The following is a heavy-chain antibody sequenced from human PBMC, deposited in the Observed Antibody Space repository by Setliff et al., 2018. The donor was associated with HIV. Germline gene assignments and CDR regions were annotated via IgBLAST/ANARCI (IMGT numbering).Heavy chain of an antibody. CDR3: ARPEQANDWGYYLEA. CDR2: INHSGST. CDR1: GGSFSGYY. D-gene: IGHD7-27*01. V-gene: IGHV4-34*01. J-gene: IGHJ4*02. Sequence: SETLSLTCAVYGGSFSGYYWSWIRQPPGKGLEWIGEINHSGSTNYNPSLKSQVTISVDTSKNQFSMKLSSVTAADTAVYYCARPEQANDWGYYLEAWGEGTQVTV.